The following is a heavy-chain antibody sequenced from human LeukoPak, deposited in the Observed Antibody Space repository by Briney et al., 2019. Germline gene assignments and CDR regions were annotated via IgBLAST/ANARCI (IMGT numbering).Heavy chain of an antibody. J-gene: IGHJ4*02. Sequence: PSETLSLTCTVSGGSISSSSAYWGWIRQPPGKGLEWIGSIYYSKNTYYNPSLKSRVTISANTSKNQFSLTLGSVSATDTAVYYCVSPRGFSYGYFDYWGQGTLVTVSS. CDR1: GGSISSSSAY. D-gene: IGHD5-18*01. CDR2: IYYSKNT. V-gene: IGHV4-39*01. CDR3: VSPRGFSYGYFDY.